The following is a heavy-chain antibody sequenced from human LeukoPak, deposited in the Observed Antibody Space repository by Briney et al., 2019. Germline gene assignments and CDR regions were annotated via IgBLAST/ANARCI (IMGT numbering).Heavy chain of an antibody. J-gene: IGHJ2*01. CDR3: ARVGYCSHGSCLRLDWYFDL. Sequence: PSETLSLTCSVSGDSINSNCWSWIRQPPGKGLEWIGYIYYSGSTNYNPSLKSRVTISVDTSKNQFSLKLSSVTAADTAVYYCARVGYCSHGSCLRLDWYFDLWGRGTPVTVSS. CDR2: IYYSGST. V-gene: IGHV4-59*01. CDR1: GDSINSNC. D-gene: IGHD2-15*01.